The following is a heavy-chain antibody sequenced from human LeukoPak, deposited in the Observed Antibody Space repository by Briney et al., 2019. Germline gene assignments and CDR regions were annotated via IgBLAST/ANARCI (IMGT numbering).Heavy chain of an antibody. CDR1: GFTFSNAW. CDR2: IKSKTDGGTT. Sequence: GGSLRLSCAASGFTFSNAWMSWVRQAPGKGLEWVGRIKSKTDGGTTDYAAPVKGRFTISRDVSKNTLYLQMNSLKTEDTAVYYCTTVHSSSWYGYYFDYWGQGTLVTVSS. D-gene: IGHD6-13*01. CDR3: TTVHSSSWYGYYFDY. J-gene: IGHJ4*02. V-gene: IGHV3-15*01.